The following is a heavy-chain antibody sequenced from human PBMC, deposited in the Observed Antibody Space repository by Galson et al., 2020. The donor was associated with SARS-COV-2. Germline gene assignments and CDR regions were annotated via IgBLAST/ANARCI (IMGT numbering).Heavy chain of an antibody. CDR2: INHSGST. CDR1: GGSFSGYY. V-gene: IGHV4-34*01. CDR3: ARIRKGWELAGYFYYYMDV. J-gene: IGHJ6*03. Sequence: SETLSLTCAVYGGSFSGYYWSWIRLPPGKGPEWIGEINHSGSTNYNPSLKSRVTMSVDTSKNQFSLKLRFVTAADTAMYYCARIRKGWELAGYFYYYMDVWGQGTTVTVSS. D-gene: IGHD1-26*01.